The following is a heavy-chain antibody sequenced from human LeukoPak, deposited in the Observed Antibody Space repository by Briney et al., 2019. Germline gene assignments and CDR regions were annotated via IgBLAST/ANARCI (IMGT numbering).Heavy chain of an antibody. Sequence: PGGSLRLSCAVSGVTLTSAWMSWVRQAPGKGLEWVSGISSSGGSTYHADSVRGRFTISRDNSKNTQYLQMNSLRVEDTAVYYCAKVGSGYYDHLDFWGQGILVTVSS. CDR2: ISSSGGST. CDR3: AKVGSGYYDHLDF. V-gene: IGHV3-23*01. J-gene: IGHJ4*02. CDR1: GVTLTSAW. D-gene: IGHD3-22*01.